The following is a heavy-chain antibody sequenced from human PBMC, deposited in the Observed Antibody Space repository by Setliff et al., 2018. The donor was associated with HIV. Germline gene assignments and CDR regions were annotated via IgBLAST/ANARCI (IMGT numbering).Heavy chain of an antibody. CDR3: ARRGRFMGWFDP. J-gene: IGHJ5*02. CDR2: INSSGTT. D-gene: IGHD3-3*01. Sequence: SETLSLTCTVSGGSFSNFFWNWIRQPPGKGLEWIGYINSSGTTNYNPSLKSRVNISIDPSKNHFTLRLSSVTVADAAVYYCARRGRFMGWFDPWGQGSLVTVS. V-gene: IGHV4-4*09. CDR1: GGSFSNFF.